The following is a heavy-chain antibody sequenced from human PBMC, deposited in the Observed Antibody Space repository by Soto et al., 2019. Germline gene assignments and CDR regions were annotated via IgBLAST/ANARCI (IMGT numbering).Heavy chain of an antibody. D-gene: IGHD6-19*01. CDR2: ISYDGSNK. CDR3: AKPSGWYYFDY. Sequence: GGSLRLSCAASGFTFSSYGMHWVRQAPGKGLEWVAVISYDGSNKYYADSVKGRFTISRDNSKNTLYLQMNSLRAEDTAVYYCAKPSGWYYFDYWGQGTLVTVSS. J-gene: IGHJ4*02. V-gene: IGHV3-30*18. CDR1: GFTFSSYG.